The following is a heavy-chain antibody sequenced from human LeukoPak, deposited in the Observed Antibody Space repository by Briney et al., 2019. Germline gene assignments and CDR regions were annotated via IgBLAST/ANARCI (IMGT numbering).Heavy chain of an antibody. CDR3: ARTAVGHYYYYMDV. D-gene: IGHD4-17*01. Sequence: GASVKVSRKASGYTFTSYDINWVRQATGQGLEWMGWMNPNSGNTGYAQKFQGRVTITRNTSISTAYMELSSLRSEDTAVYYCARTAVGHYYYYMDVWGEGTTVTVSS. CDR2: MNPNSGNT. V-gene: IGHV1-8*03. J-gene: IGHJ6*03. CDR1: GYTFTSYD.